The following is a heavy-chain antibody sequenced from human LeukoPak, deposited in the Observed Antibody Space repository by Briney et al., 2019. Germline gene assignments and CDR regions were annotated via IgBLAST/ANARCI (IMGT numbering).Heavy chain of an antibody. J-gene: IGHJ3*02. D-gene: IGHD1-26*01. V-gene: IGHV4-39*07. Sequence: SETLSLTCTVSGGSISSSSYYWGWIRQPPGKGLEWIGSIYYSGSTYYNPSLKSRVTISVDTSKNQFSLKLSSVTAADTAVYYCAVSGSYYSGAFDIWGQGTMVTVSS. CDR1: GGSISSSSYY. CDR2: IYYSGST. CDR3: AVSGSYYSGAFDI.